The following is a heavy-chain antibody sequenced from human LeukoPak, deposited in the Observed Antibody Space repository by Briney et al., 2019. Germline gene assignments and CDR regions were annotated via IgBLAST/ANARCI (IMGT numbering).Heavy chain of an antibody. CDR1: GVSISSYY. CDR2: IYYSGST. CDR3: ARGYLRFLEWFSPHYFDY. V-gene: IGHV4-59*01. J-gene: IGHJ4*02. Sequence: SETLSLTCTVSGVSISSYYWSWLRQPPGKGLEWIGYIYYSGSTNYNPSLKSRVTISVDTSKNQFSLKLSSVTAADTAVYYCARGYLRFLEWFSPHYFDYWGQGTLVTVSS. D-gene: IGHD3-3*01.